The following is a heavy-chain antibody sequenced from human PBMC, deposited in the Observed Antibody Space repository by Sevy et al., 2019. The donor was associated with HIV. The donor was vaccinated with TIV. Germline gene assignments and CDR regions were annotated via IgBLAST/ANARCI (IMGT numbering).Heavy chain of an antibody. J-gene: IGHJ4*02. D-gene: IGHD3-22*01. Sequence: ASVKVSCKASGYTFTEYYVHWLRQAPGQGLAWMGWINPQTGGTYFAKKFQDRVTLTTATSINAVYMELSGLKFDDTAVFYCARMGDYFDTSGYYPLKYWGLGTLVTVSS. V-gene: IGHV1-2*02. CDR3: ARMGDYFDTSGYYPLKY. CDR1: GYTFTEYY. CDR2: INPQTGGT.